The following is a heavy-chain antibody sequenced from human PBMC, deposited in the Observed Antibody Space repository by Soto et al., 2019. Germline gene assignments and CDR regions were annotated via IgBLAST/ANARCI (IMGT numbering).Heavy chain of an antibody. D-gene: IGHD6-6*01. CDR1: GYTLTDLS. V-gene: IGHV1-24*01. J-gene: IGHJ4*02. CDR3: AIKLGYFDY. Sequence: ASVKVSCKVSGYTLTDLSMHWVRQVPGKGLEWMGGFDPEEGKTVYAQRFQGRLTMTGDTSTDTRYMELHSLTSDDTAVYYCAIKLGYFDYWGQGTLVTVSS. CDR2: FDPEEGKT.